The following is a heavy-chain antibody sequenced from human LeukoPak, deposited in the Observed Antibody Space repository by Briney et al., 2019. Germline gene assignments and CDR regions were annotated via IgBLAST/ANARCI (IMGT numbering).Heavy chain of an antibody. J-gene: IGHJ4*02. Sequence: GASVKVTCKASGYKFTNYGISWVRQAPGQGLEWMGWISPYNGNTIYAQKLQGRVTMTTDTSTSTAYMELRSLRSDDTAVYYCARGEGSGSYYGYWGQGTLVTVSS. D-gene: IGHD1-26*01. V-gene: IGHV1-18*01. CDR3: ARGEGSGSYYGY. CDR1: GYKFTNYG. CDR2: ISPYNGNT.